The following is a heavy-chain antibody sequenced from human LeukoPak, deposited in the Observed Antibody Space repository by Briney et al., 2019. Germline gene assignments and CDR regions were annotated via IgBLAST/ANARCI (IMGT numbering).Heavy chain of an antibody. V-gene: IGHV1-18*01. CDR3: AREFGRIAVAGTPEYYSDY. Sequence: ASVKVSCKASGYTFTSYGISWVRQAPGQGLEWMGWISAYNGDTNYAQKLQGRVTMTTDTSTSTAYMELRSLRSDDTAVYYCAREFGRIAVAGTPEYYSDYWGQGTLVTVSS. D-gene: IGHD6-19*01. J-gene: IGHJ4*02. CDR1: GYTFTSYG. CDR2: ISAYNGDT.